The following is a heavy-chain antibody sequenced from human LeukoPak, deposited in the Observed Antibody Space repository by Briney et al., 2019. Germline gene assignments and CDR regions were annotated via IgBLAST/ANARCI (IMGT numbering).Heavy chain of an antibody. V-gene: IGHV3-23*01. Sequence: PGGSLRLSCTASGFTFTSYAMSWVRQAPGKGLEWVSVSGTGGSTNHAGSVKGRFTISRDNSKNTLYLQMNSLRAEDTAVYYCAKESGDDSSGYYEVFDDWGQGTLVTVSS. D-gene: IGHD3-22*01. CDR1: GFTFTSYA. CDR3: AKESGDDSSGYYEVFDD. J-gene: IGHJ4*02. CDR2: SGTGGST.